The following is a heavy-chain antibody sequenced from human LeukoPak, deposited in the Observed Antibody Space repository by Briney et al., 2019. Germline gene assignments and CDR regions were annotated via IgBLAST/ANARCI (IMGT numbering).Heavy chain of an antibody. D-gene: IGHD3-16*01. V-gene: IGHV6-1*01. Sequence: SRTLSLTCAISGDSVSSNSAAWNWIRQSPSRGLEWLGKTYYRSKWYNDYAVSVKSRITINPDTSKNQFSLQLNSVTPEDTAVYYCARDLGLPRNDAFDIWGQGTMVTVSS. CDR2: TYYRSKWYN. CDR3: ARDLGLPRNDAFDI. J-gene: IGHJ3*02. CDR1: GDSVSSNSAA.